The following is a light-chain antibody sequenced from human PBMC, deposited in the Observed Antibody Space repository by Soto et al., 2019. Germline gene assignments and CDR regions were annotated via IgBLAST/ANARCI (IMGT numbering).Light chain of an antibody. V-gene: IGLV1-36*01. CDR2: HDD. CDR1: SSNIGNNG. Sequence: QSVLTQPPSVSEAPRQRVTISCSGSSSNIGNNGVNWYQQAPGKAPKLLIYHDDLLPSGVSDRFSGSKSGTSASLAISGLQSEDEADYYCAVWDDSLNGVIFGGGTKVTVL. CDR3: AVWDDSLNGVI. J-gene: IGLJ2*01.